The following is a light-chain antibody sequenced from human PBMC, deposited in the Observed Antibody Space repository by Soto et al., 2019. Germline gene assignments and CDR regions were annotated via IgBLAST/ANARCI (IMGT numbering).Light chain of an antibody. Sequence: QSVLTQPPSASGTPGQRVTISCSGTTSNVGINSVFWYQHLPGMAPKLLIYRSNQRASGVPDRFSASKSGTSASLAISGLRSEDEADYYCAAWDDSLSGQVFGGGTKLTVL. J-gene: IGLJ3*02. CDR2: RSN. CDR3: AAWDDSLSGQV. V-gene: IGLV1-47*01. CDR1: TSNVGINS.